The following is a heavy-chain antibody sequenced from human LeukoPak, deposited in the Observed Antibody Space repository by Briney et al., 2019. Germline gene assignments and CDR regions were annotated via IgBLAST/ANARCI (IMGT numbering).Heavy chain of an antibody. CDR2: ISSSSSYI. CDR1: GFTFSSYS. V-gene: IGHV3-21*01. D-gene: IGHD3-22*01. Sequence: GGSLRLSCAASGFTFSSYSMNWVRQAPGKGLEWVSSISSSSSYIYYADSVKGRFTISRDNAKNSLYLQMNSLRAEDTAVYYCARDPGTGHEYYYDSSGYLIWGQGTMVTVSS. CDR3: ARDPGTGHEYYYDSSGYLI. J-gene: IGHJ3*02.